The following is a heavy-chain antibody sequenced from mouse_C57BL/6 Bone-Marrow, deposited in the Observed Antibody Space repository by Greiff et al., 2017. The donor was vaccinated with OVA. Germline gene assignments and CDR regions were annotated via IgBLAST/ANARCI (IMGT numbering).Heavy chain of an antibody. CDR2: INPNNGGT. V-gene: IGHV1-26*01. CDR1: GYTFTDYY. J-gene: IGHJ2*01. Sequence: EVQLQQSGPELVKPGASVKISCKASGYTFTDYYMNWVKQSHGKSLEWIGDINPNNGGTSYNQKFKGKATLTVDKSSSTAYMELRSLTSEDSAVYYCAREETAQADYWGQGTTLTVSS. D-gene: IGHD3-2*02. CDR3: AREETAQADY.